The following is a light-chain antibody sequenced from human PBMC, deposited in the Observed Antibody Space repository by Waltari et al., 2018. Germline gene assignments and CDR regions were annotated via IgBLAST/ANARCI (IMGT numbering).Light chain of an antibody. Sequence: DIQLTQSPSFLSASVGDSVNLTCRASQDISSALAWYQQKPGRAPKLLIYAASTLQSGVPSRLSGSGSGTEFTLTISSLQPEDFVTYYCQQVNNYPFTFGPGTILDVK. J-gene: IGKJ3*01. CDR1: QDISSA. V-gene: IGKV1-9*01. CDR3: QQVNNYPFT. CDR2: AAS.